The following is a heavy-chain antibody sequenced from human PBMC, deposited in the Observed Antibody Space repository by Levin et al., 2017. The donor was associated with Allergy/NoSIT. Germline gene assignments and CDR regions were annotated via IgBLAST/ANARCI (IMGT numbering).Heavy chain of an antibody. CDR1: GFTFSSYS. CDR3: ARGKMVRGVIGNNWFDP. V-gene: IGHV3-48*01. J-gene: IGHJ5*02. CDR2: ISSSSSTI. D-gene: IGHD3-10*01. Sequence: GGSLRLSCAASGFTFSSYSMNWVRQAPGKGLEWVSYISSSSSTIYYADSVKGRFTISRDNAKNSLYLQMNSLRAEDTAVYYCARGKMVRGVIGNNWFDPWGQGTLVTVSS.